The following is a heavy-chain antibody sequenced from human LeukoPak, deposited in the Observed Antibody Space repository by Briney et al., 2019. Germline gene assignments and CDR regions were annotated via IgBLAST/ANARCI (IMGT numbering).Heavy chain of an antibody. D-gene: IGHD3-10*01. V-gene: IGHV4-34*01. J-gene: IGHJ5*02. CDR1: GGSFSGYY. CDR3: ARTMVRGVIITRFNWFDP. CDR2: INHSGST. Sequence: SETLSLTCAVYGGSFSGYYWSWIRQPPGKGLEWIGEINHSGSTTYNPSFKSRVPISVDTSKNPFSMKLSSVTAADTAVYYCARTMVRGVIITRFNWFDPWGQGTLVTASS.